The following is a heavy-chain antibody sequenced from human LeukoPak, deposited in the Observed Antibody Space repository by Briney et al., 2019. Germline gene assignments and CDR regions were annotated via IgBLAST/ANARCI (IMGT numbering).Heavy chain of an antibody. D-gene: IGHD6-19*01. Sequence: SETLSLTCAVYGGSFSGYYWSWIRQPPGKGLEWIGEINHSGSTNYNPSLRSRVTISVDTSKNQFSLKLSSVTAADTAMYYCARVAVARLAYFDHWGQGTLVIVSS. J-gene: IGHJ4*02. CDR2: INHSGST. CDR1: GGSFSGYY. V-gene: IGHV4-34*01. CDR3: ARVAVARLAYFDH.